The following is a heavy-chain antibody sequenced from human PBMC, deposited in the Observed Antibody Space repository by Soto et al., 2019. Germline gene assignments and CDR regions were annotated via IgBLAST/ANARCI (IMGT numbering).Heavy chain of an antibody. CDR3: ARNPGIVVAVFFDY. D-gene: IGHD6-19*01. CDR2: IYSGGST. V-gene: IGHV3-66*01. Sequence: EVQLVESGGGLVQPGGSLRLSCAASGFTVSSNYMSWVRQAPGKGLEWVSVIYSGGSTYYGDSVKGRFTISRDNSKNTLYLQMNSLRAEDTAVYYCARNPGIVVAVFFDYWGQGTLVTVSS. CDR1: GFTVSSNY. J-gene: IGHJ4*02.